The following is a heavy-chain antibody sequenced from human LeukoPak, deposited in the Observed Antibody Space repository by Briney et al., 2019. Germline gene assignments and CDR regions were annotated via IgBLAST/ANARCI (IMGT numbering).Heavy chain of an antibody. D-gene: IGHD1-26*01. J-gene: IGHJ4*02. CDR3: ARGYWQLGY. Sequence: QPGGSLRLSCAVSGFTFSSYWMSWVRQAPGKGLEWVANIKQDGSEKYYVDSVKGRFTISRDNAKNSLYLQMNSLRAEDTAVYYCARGYWQLGYWGQGTPVTVSS. CDR1: GFTFSSYW. V-gene: IGHV3-7*01. CDR2: IKQDGSEK.